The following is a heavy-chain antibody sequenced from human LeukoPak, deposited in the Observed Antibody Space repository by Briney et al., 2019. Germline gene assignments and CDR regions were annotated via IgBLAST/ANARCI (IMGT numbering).Heavy chain of an antibody. J-gene: IGHJ4*02. Sequence: GGSLRLSCSASGFTFSSSGMHWVRQAPGKGLEWVAFIQYDGSNKHNADSVKGRFTISRDNSKNTLFLQMNSLRAEDTAVYYCAKDKGNNVGYFYYFDYWGQGTLVTVSS. CDR2: IQYDGSNK. V-gene: IGHV3-30*02. CDR3: AKDKGNNVGYFYYFDY. CDR1: GFTFSSSG. D-gene: IGHD3-22*01.